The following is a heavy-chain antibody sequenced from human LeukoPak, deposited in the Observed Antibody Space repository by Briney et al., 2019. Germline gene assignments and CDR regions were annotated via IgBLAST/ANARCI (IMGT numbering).Heavy chain of an antibody. CDR2: ISYDGSNK. Sequence: GGSLRLSCAASGFTFSSYAMHWVRQAPGKGLEWVAVISYDGSNKYYADSVKGRFTISRDNSKNTLYLQMNSLRAEDTAVYYCARDYDSSGYYDYWGQGTLVTVSS. V-gene: IGHV3-30-3*01. J-gene: IGHJ4*02. CDR3: ARDYDSSGYYDY. D-gene: IGHD3-22*01. CDR1: GFTFSSYA.